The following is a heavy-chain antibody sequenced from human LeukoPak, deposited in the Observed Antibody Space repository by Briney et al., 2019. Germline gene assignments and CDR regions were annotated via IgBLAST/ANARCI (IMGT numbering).Heavy chain of an antibody. J-gene: IGHJ6*03. CDR3: ARRRGYSGYDFQKYYYYYMDV. Sequence: SETLSLTCAVYGGSFRGYYWSWIRQPPGKGLEWIGEINHSGSTNYNPSLKSRVTISVDTSKNQFSLKLSSVTAADTAVYYCARRRGYSGYDFQKYYYYYMDVWGKGTTVTISS. CDR2: INHSGST. D-gene: IGHD5-12*01. CDR1: GGSFRGYY. V-gene: IGHV4-34*01.